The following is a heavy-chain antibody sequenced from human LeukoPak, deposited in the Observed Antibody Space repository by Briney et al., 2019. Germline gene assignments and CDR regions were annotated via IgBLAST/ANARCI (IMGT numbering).Heavy chain of an antibody. V-gene: IGHV3-30*18. D-gene: IGHD3-10*01. CDR2: ISYDGSNK. J-gene: IGHJ6*02. Sequence: GRSLRLSCAASGFTFSSYGMHWVRQAPGKGLEWVAVISYDGSNKYYADSVKGRFTISRDNSKNTLYLQMNSLRAEDTAVYYCAKGYYASGIKLYYYYYRLDVWGQGTTVTVSS. CDR1: GFTFSSYG. CDR3: AKGYYASGIKLYYYYYRLDV.